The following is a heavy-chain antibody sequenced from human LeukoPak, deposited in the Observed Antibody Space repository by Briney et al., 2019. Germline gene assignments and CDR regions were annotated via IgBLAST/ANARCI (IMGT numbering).Heavy chain of an antibody. Sequence: ASVKVSCTASGYTFTGYYMHWVRQAPGQGLEWMGWINPNSGGTNYAQKFQGRVTMTRDTSISTAYMELSRLRSDDTAVYYCARGALRFLEWLSPLDYWGQGTLVTVSS. CDR3: ARGALRFLEWLSPLDY. D-gene: IGHD3-3*01. CDR1: GYTFTGYY. J-gene: IGHJ4*02. V-gene: IGHV1-2*02. CDR2: INPNSGGT.